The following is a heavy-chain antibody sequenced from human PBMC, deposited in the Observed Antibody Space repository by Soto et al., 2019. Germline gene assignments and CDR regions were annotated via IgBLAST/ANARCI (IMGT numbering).Heavy chain of an antibody. J-gene: IGHJ4*02. CDR1: GFTFSNAW. D-gene: IGHD5-18*01. CDR2: IKSKTDGGTT. Sequence: PGGSLRLSCAVSGFTFSNAWMSWVRQAPGEGPEWVGRIKSKTDGGTTDYAAPVKGRFTISRDDSKNTLYLQMNSLKTEDTAVYYCTTDRIQLWLDYFDYWGQGTLVTVSS. V-gene: IGHV3-15*01. CDR3: TTDRIQLWLDYFDY.